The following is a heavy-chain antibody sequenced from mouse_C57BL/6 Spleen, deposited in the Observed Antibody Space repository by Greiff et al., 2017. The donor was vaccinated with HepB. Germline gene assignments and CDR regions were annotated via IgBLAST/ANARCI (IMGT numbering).Heavy chain of an antibody. Sequence: QVQLQQSGPELVKPGASVKISCKASGYAFSSSWMNWVKQRPGKGLEWIGRIYPGDGDTNYNGKFKGKATLTADKSSSTAYMQLSSLTSEDSAVYFGARGDYYGSTDWYFDVWGTGTTVTVSS. CDR3: ARGDYYGSTDWYFDV. V-gene: IGHV1-82*01. D-gene: IGHD1-1*01. CDR2: IYPGDGDT. CDR1: GYAFSSSW. J-gene: IGHJ1*03.